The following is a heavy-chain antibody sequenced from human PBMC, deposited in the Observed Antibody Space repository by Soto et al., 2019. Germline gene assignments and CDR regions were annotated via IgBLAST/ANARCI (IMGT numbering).Heavy chain of an antibody. CDR2: ISGSGGIT. CDR1: GFTFSSYA. D-gene: IGHD3-22*01. V-gene: IGHV3-23*01. CDR3: AKMYRSGYY. Sequence: GGSLRLSCAASGFTFSSYAMNWVRQAPGKGLEWVSVISGSGGITYYADSVKGRFTISRDNAKNTLYLQMNSLRAEDTAVYYCAKMYRSGYYWGQGTLVTVSS. J-gene: IGHJ4*02.